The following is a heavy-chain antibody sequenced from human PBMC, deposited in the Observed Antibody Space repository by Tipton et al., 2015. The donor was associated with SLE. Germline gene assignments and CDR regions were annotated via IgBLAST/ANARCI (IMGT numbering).Heavy chain of an antibody. CDR2: INHSGST. Sequence: TLSLTCAVYGGSFSGYYWSWIRQPPGKGLEWIGEINHSGSTNYNPSLKSRATISVDTSKNQFSLKLSSVTAADTAVYYCASPGYSSSKGAFDTWGQGTMVTVSS. J-gene: IGHJ3*02. CDR1: GGSFSGYY. D-gene: IGHD6-13*01. CDR3: ASPGYSSSKGAFDT. V-gene: IGHV4-34*01.